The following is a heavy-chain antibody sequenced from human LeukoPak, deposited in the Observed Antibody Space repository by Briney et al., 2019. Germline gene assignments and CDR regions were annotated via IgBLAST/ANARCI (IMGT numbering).Heavy chain of an antibody. D-gene: IGHD3-10*01. CDR1: GFAFSSYD. CDR2: IRSSGSII. J-gene: IGHJ3*02. V-gene: IGHV3-48*03. CDR3: ARLGERTTMIRGVIVEAFDI. Sequence: GGALRLSCAASGFAFSSYDMNWVRQAPGEGLEWVSYIRSSGSIIYYADSVKGRFTISRDNAQNSLHLQMNSLRDEDTAVYYCARLGERTTMIRGVIVEAFDIWGQGTMVTVSS.